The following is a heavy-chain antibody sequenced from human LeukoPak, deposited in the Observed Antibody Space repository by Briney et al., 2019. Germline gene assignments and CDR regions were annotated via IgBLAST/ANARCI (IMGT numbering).Heavy chain of an antibody. CDR2: IRSKAHSYAT. CDR1: GFTFSGFA. Sequence: PGGSLKLSCAASGFTFSGFAMHWVRQVSGKGLEWVGRIRSKAHSYATAYAASVKGRFTISRDDSKNTAYLQMNNLTTEDTAVYYCTRLTLDTSGGSGGYWGQGTLVTVSS. J-gene: IGHJ4*02. CDR3: TRLTLDTSGGSGGY. D-gene: IGHD3-10*01. V-gene: IGHV3-73*01.